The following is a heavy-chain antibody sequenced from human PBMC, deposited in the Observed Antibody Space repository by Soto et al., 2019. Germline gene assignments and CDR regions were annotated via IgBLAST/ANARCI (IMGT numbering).Heavy chain of an antibody. CDR2: ISGYNGNT. J-gene: IGHJ6*02. CDR1: GYTFSNYG. D-gene: IGHD2-15*01. CDR3: SSCMMVGGCFDPNYYHGMDV. V-gene: IGHV1-18*01. Sequence: QVQLVQSGAEVKKPGASVTVSCKTSGYTFSNYGINWVRQAPGQGIEWMGWISGYNGNTNYAQTVQGRVTMTTDTTTGTVDMELRSLKSEDTAIYYCSSCMMVGGCFDPNYYHGMDVWGQGTTVTVSS.